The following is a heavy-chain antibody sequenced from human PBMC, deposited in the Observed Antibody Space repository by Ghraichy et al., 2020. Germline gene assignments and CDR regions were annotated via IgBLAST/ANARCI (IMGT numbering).Heavy chain of an antibody. CDR1: GYTFTGYY. D-gene: IGHD6-13*01. J-gene: IGHJ6*03. V-gene: IGHV1-2*02. CDR2: INPNSGGT. CDR3: ARSRDIAAAGSNYYYMDV. Sequence: ASVKVSCKASGYTFTGYYMHWVRQAPGQGLEWMGWINPNSGGTNYAQKFQGRVTMTRDTSISKAYMELGRLRSDDTAVYYCARSRDIAAAGSNYYYMDVWGKGTTVTVSS.